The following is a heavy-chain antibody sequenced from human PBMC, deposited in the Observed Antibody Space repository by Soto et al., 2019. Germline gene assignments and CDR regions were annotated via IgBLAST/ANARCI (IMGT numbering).Heavy chain of an antibody. CDR1: GGFVNSDTHY. J-gene: IGHJ6*02. D-gene: IGHD2-2*01. Sequence: SETLSLTCTVSGGFVNSDTHYWSWIRQTPGKRLEWIGFIYSGGSTKNPSLRSRVTMSVDTSKNQFSLKLRSVIVADTAVYHCARFVRSCSATTCSTRADVWGQGITVTVSS. CDR2: IYSGGST. CDR3: ARFVRSCSATTCSTRADV. V-gene: IGHV4-61*01.